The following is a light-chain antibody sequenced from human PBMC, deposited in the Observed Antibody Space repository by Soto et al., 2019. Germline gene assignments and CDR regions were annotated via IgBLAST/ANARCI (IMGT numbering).Light chain of an antibody. CDR2: GAS. V-gene: IGKV3-15*01. Sequence: EIVMTQSPATLSVSPGERATLSCRASQSVSSNLAWYQQKPGQAPSLLIYGASARATGIPARFSGRGSGTEFTLTIRSLQSEDFAVYYCQQYNTWPYTFGQGTKLEIK. CDR3: QQYNTWPYT. CDR1: QSVSSN. J-gene: IGKJ2*01.